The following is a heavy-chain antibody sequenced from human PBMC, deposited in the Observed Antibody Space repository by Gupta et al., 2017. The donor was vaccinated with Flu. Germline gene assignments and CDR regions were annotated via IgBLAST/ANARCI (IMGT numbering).Heavy chain of an antibody. V-gene: IGHV4-39*01. D-gene: IGHD4-23*01. Sequence: QLHLQESGPGLVHASEAVSLTCNVPGGSFGSSSYYRGWIRQPPRKGLEWLGSIFYRGSPHYNPSLNSRVTLSVYTSKTQFSLKLSCVTAADTAVYDCASDYGGKVGYFDYWGQGTLVTVSS. CDR2: IFYRGSP. CDR3: ASDYGGKVGYFDY. J-gene: IGHJ4*02. CDR1: GGSFGSSSYY.